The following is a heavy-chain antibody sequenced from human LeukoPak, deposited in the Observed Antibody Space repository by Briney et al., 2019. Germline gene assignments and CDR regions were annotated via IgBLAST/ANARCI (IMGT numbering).Heavy chain of an antibody. CDR2: IYYSGST. D-gene: IGHD5-18*01. V-gene: IGHV4-59*08. Sequence: PSETLSLTCTVPGGSISSYYWSWIRQPPGKGLEWIGYIYYSGSTNYNPSLRSRVTISVDTSKNQFSLKLSSVTAADTAVYYCARIWGGYSYAYGFDAFDIWGQGTMVTVSS. J-gene: IGHJ3*02. CDR3: ARIWGGYSYAYGFDAFDI. CDR1: GGSISSYY.